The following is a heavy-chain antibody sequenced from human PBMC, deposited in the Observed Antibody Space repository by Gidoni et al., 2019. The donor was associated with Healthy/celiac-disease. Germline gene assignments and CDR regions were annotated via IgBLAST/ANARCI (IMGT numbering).Heavy chain of an antibody. Sequence: QVQLQESGPGLVKPSQTLSLTCTVSGCSISSGGYYWSRIRQHPGKGLEWIGYIYYSGSTYYNPSLKSRVTISVDTSKNQFSLKLSSVTAADTAVYYCAREKGGSRGRDFDYWGQGTLVTVSS. J-gene: IGHJ4*02. D-gene: IGHD5-12*01. CDR3: AREKGGSRGRDFDY. CDR1: GCSISSGGYY. V-gene: IGHV4-31*03. CDR2: IYYSGST.